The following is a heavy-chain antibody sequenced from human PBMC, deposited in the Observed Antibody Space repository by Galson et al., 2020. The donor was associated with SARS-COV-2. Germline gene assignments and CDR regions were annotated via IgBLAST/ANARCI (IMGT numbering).Heavy chain of an antibody. CDR3: ARGHTRYGDRPDAFDI. Sequence: SETLSLTCTVSGDSFSSGSYYWSWIRQPAGKGLEWIGRIYTSGSTNYNPSLRSRVTISVDTSKNQFSLKLSSVTAADTAVYYCARGHTRYGDRPDAFDIWGQGTMVTVSS. D-gene: IGHD4-17*01. CDR1: GDSFSSGSYY. V-gene: IGHV4-61*02. CDR2: IYTSGST. J-gene: IGHJ3*02.